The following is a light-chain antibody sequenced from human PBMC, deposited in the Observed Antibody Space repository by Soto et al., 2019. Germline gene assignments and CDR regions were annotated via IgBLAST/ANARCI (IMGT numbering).Light chain of an antibody. V-gene: IGKV3-20*01. CDR2: GAS. Sequence: EIVLTQSPGTLSLSPGERATLSCRASQSVSRNYLAWYRQKPGQAPRLLIYGASSRATGIPDRFSGSGSGTDFTLSISRLEVEDFAVYHCQQYGNAPITFGQGTRLEIK. CDR1: QSVSRNY. J-gene: IGKJ5*01. CDR3: QQYGNAPIT.